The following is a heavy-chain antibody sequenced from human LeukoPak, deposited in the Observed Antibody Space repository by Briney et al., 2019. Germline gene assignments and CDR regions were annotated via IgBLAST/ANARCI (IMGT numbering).Heavy chain of an antibody. Sequence: SVKVSFKVSGYTLTELSMHWVRQAPGQGLEWMGRIIPILGIANYAQKFQGRVTITADKSTSTAYMELSSLRSEDTAVYYCARHQSITGTSYWGQGTLVTVSS. J-gene: IGHJ4*02. CDR1: GYTLTELS. D-gene: IGHD1-7*01. V-gene: IGHV1-69*02. CDR2: IIPILGIA. CDR3: ARHQSITGTSY.